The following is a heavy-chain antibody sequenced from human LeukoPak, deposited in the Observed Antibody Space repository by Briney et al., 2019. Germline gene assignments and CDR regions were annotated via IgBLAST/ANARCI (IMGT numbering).Heavy chain of an antibody. D-gene: IGHD3-10*01. CDR1: GGTFSSYA. J-gene: IGHJ4*02. CDR2: IIPILGIA. Sequence: ASVKVSCKASGGTFSSYAISWVRQAPGQGLEWMGRIIPILGIANYAQKFQGRVTITADKSTSTAYMELSSLRSEDTAVYYCAIPHYGSGSYYAYWGQGTLVTVSS. V-gene: IGHV1-69*04. CDR3: AIPHYGSGSYYAY.